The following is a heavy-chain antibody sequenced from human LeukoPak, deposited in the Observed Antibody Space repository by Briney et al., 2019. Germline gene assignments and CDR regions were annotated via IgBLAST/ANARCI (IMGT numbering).Heavy chain of an antibody. V-gene: IGHV3-30*02. CDR1: GFTFSSYA. D-gene: IGHD3-10*01. CDR3: ARDRAADPGLADV. Sequence: GGSLRLSCAASGFTFSSYAMHWVRQAPGEGLEWVAFIRYDGSNKYYADSVKGRFTISRDNSKNTLYLQMNSLRAEDTSVYYCARDRAADPGLADVWGQGTTVTVSS. CDR2: IRYDGSNK. J-gene: IGHJ6*02.